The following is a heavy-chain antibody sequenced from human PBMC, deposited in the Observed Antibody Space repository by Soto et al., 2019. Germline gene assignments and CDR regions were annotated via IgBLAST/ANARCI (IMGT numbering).Heavy chain of an antibody. Sequence: QVQLVQSGAEVKKPGSSVKVSCKASGGSFSRYGITWVRQAPGQGLEWMGGIIPISGTTNYAQKFQGRVTITADESTSTAYMELSSLRSEDTAVYYWARSEIFWTTVVPRSGGVDYWGQGTLVTVSS. CDR1: GGSFSRYG. CDR3: ARSEIFWTTVVPRSGGVDY. J-gene: IGHJ4*02. V-gene: IGHV1-69*01. CDR2: IIPISGTT. D-gene: IGHD4-17*01.